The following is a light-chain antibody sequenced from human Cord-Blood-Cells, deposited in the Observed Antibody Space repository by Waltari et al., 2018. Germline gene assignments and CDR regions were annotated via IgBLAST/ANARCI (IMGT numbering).Light chain of an antibody. CDR1: SSDVGGYNY. V-gene: IGLV2-11*01. CDR3: CSYAGSYTFYV. J-gene: IGLJ1*01. Sequence: QSALTPPPSVSGCPGQSVTISCTGTSSDVGGYNYVSWYQQHPGKAPKLMIYDVSKRPSGVPDRFSGSKSGNTASLTISGLQAEDEADYYCCSYAGSYTFYVFGTGTKVTVL. CDR2: DVS.